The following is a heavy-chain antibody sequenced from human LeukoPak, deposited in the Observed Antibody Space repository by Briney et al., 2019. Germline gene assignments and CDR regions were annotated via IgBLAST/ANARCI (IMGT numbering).Heavy chain of an antibody. CDR3: ARVVRATDAFDI. Sequence: KPSETLSLTCTVSGGSISSYYWSWIRQPPGKGLEWIGYIYYSGSTNYNPSLKSRVTISVDTSKNQFSLKLSSVTAADTAVYYCARVVRATDAFDIWGQGTMVTVSS. V-gene: IGHV4-59*01. D-gene: IGHD3-10*01. CDR2: IYYSGST. J-gene: IGHJ3*02. CDR1: GGSISSYY.